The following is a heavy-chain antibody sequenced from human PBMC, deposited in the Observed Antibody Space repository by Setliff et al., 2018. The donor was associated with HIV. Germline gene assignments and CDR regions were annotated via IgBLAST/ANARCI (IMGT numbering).Heavy chain of an antibody. D-gene: IGHD3-3*01. Sequence: PSETLSLTCAVYGGSFSGYYWNWIRQPPGKGLEWIGEINHRGSTNYNPSLKSRVTISVDTSKNQFSLKLSTVTAADTAVYYCARGIENSWSGYIRWGQGTLVTVSS. CDR1: GGSFSGYY. J-gene: IGHJ4*02. CDR3: ARGIENSWSGYIR. V-gene: IGHV4-34*01. CDR2: INHRGST.